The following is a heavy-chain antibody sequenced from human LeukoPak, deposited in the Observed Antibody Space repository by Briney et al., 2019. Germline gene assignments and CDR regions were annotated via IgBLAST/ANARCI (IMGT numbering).Heavy chain of an antibody. Sequence: PGGSLRLSCAASGFTPSTYTMNWVRQAPGKGLEWVSYISISSSTKYNADSVKGRFTISRDNAKNSLYLQMNSLRDEDTAVYYCARRFSASGGSYGMDVWGQGTTVTV. V-gene: IGHV3-48*02. CDR3: ARRFSASGGSYGMDV. CDR1: GFTPSTYT. CDR2: ISISSSTK. D-gene: IGHD2-15*01. J-gene: IGHJ6*02.